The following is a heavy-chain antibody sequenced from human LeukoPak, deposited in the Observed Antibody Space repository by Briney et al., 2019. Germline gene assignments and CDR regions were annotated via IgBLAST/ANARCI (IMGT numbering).Heavy chain of an antibody. Sequence: PGGPLRLSCAASGFTFSSYAMHWVRQAPGKGLEWVTIISYDASNKYYADSVKGRFTISRDNSKNTLYLQLDSLRPEDTAVYYCAKSRLVAVVAAYMDVWGKGTTVTVSS. J-gene: IGHJ6*04. CDR3: AKSRLVAVVAAYMDV. V-gene: IGHV3-30*18. CDR1: GFTFSSYA. CDR2: ISYDASNK. D-gene: IGHD2-15*01.